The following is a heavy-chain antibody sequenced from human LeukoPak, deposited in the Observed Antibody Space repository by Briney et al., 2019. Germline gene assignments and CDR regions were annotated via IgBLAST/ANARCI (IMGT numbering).Heavy chain of an antibody. CDR1: GFTFTNYA. Sequence: LGGSLRLSCAASGFTFTNYAMSWVRQTPGKGLEWVSATVGSGPDTYHADSVKGRFTVSRDNSKNTLSLQMNSLRPEDTAVYYCARVGTVTNFDYWGQGTLVTVSS. J-gene: IGHJ4*02. V-gene: IGHV3-23*01. CDR2: TVGSGPDT. D-gene: IGHD4-17*01. CDR3: ARVGTVTNFDY.